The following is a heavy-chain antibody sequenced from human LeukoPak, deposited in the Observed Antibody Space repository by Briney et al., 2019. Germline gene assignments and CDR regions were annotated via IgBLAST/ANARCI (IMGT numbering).Heavy chain of an antibody. D-gene: IGHD6-19*01. Sequence: ASVKVSCKASGYTFTGYYMHWVRQAPGQGLEWMGWINPNSGGTNYAQKFQGRVTMTRDTSISTVYMELSRLRSDDTAVCYCATKVAEDAFDIWGQGTMVTVSS. V-gene: IGHV1-2*02. CDR1: GYTFTGYY. CDR3: ATKVAEDAFDI. CDR2: INPNSGGT. J-gene: IGHJ3*02.